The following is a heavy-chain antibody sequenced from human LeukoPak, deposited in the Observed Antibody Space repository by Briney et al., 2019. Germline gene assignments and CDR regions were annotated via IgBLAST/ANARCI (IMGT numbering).Heavy chain of an antibody. D-gene: IGHD3-22*01. J-gene: IGHJ6*03. CDR3: ARDYYDSSGYYYPESLYYYYYMDV. V-gene: IGHV4-4*07. Sequence: PSETLSLTCTVSGGSISSYYWSWIRQPAGKGLEWIGRIYTSGSTNYNPSLKSRVTMSVDTSKNQFSLELSSVTAADTAVYYCARDYYDSSGYYYPESLYYYYYMDVWGKGTTVTISS. CDR2: IYTSGST. CDR1: GGSISSYY.